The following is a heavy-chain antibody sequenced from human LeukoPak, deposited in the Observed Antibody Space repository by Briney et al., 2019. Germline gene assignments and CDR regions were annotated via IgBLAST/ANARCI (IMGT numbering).Heavy chain of an antibody. J-gene: IGHJ4*02. Sequence: ASVKVSCKASGYTFTGYYMHWVRQASGQGLEWMGWINPNSGGTNYAQKFQGRVTMTRDTSISTAYMELSRLGSDDTAVYYCARVFRKRGSHPLYYFDYWGQGTLVTVSS. CDR1: GYTFTGYY. CDR2: INPNSGGT. V-gene: IGHV1-2*02. D-gene: IGHD1-26*01. CDR3: ARVFRKRGSHPLYYFDY.